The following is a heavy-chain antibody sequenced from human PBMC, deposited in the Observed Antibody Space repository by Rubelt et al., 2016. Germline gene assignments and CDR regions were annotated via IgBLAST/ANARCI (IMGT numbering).Heavy chain of an antibody. J-gene: IGHJ4*02. CDR1: GGSVSSGSYY. Sequence: QVQLQESGPGLVKPSETLSLTCTVSGGSVSSGSYYWSWIRQPPGKGLEWIGFIYYSGSTNYNPSLKSRVTISVDTSKNQFSLKLSSVTAADTAVYYCARLRRGFDYWGQGTLVTVSS. CDR3: ARLRRGFDY. V-gene: IGHV4-61*01. CDR2: IYYSGST.